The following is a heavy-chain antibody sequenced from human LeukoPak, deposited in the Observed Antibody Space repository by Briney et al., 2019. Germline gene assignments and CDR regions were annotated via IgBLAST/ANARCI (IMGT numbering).Heavy chain of an antibody. Sequence: SETLSLTCTVSGGSISSSSYYWGWIRQPPGKGLEWIGNIYYSGSTYYNPSLKSRVTISVDTSKNQFSLKLSSVTAADTAVYYCARLSVDSNSSRASGYGYWGQETLVPVSS. CDR3: ARLSVDSNSSRASGYGY. J-gene: IGHJ4*02. CDR2: IYYSGST. V-gene: IGHV4-39*01. CDR1: GGSISSSSYY. D-gene: IGHD6-13*01.